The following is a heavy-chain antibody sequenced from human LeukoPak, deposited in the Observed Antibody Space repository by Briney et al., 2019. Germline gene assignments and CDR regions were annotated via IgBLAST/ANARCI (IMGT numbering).Heavy chain of an antibody. J-gene: IGHJ4*02. Sequence: GGSLRLSCAASGFTFSSYGMSWVRQAPGKGLEWVSYISSSGSTIYYADSVKGRFTISRDNAKNSLYPQMNSLRAEDTAVYYCARDRRAWTQLWLREVNYFDSWGQGTLVTVSS. D-gene: IGHD5-18*01. CDR2: ISSSGSTI. CDR3: ARDRRAWTQLWLREVNYFDS. V-gene: IGHV3-48*04. CDR1: GFTFSSYG.